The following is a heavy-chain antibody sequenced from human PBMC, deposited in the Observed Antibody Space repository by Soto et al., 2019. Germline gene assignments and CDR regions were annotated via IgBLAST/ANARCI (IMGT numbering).Heavy chain of an antibody. D-gene: IGHD4-4*01. CDR1: GFTFTSSA. J-gene: IGHJ6*02. V-gene: IGHV1-58*01. Sequence: SVKVSCKASGFTFTSSAVQWVRQARGQRLEWIGWIVVGSGNTNYAQKFQGRVTITRDMSTSTAYMELSSLRSEDTAVYYCAAPSYRRATYYYGMDVWGQGTTVTVSS. CDR3: AAPSYRRATYYYGMDV. CDR2: IVVGSGNT.